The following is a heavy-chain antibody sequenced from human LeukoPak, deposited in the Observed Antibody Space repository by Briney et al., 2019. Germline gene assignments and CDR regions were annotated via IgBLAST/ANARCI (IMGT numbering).Heavy chain of an antibody. Sequence: ASVKVSCKASGYTFTNYYMHWVRQAPGQGLEWMGIINPRGGSTSYAQKFQGRVTMTRDTSTNTVYMDLSSPRSEDTAVYYCAREIGPIQLHLWGSAFDYWGQGTLVTVSS. D-gene: IGHD5-18*01. V-gene: IGHV1-46*01. CDR1: GYTFTNYY. CDR3: AREIGPIQLHLWGSAFDY. J-gene: IGHJ4*02. CDR2: INPRGGST.